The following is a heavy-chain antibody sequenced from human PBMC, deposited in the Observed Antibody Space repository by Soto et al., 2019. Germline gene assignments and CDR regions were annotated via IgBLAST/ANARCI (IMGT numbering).Heavy chain of an antibody. D-gene: IGHD5-18*01. Sequence: PSETLSLTCTVLGASVSSGTYYWSWIRQAPGKGLEWVGHIYYTGSTNYNPSLNNRVTISVDTSKNHFSLQLTSVTAADTAVYYCLLGAGYGDDSNWFYIWGQGTLVTVSS. CDR3: LLGAGYGDDSNWFYI. CDR1: GASVSSGTYY. J-gene: IGHJ5*01. V-gene: IGHV4-61*03. CDR2: IYYTGST.